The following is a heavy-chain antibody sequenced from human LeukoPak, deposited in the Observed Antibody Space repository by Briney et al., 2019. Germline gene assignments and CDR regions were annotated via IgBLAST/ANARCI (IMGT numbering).Heavy chain of an antibody. CDR1: GFTFSSYA. CDR3: AKDFVQDYGDYSPYWYFDL. J-gene: IGHJ2*01. CDR2: ISGSGGST. D-gene: IGHD4-17*01. Sequence: GGSLRLSCAASGFTFSSYAMSWVRRAPGEGLEWVSAISGSGGSTYYADSVKGRFTISRDNSKNTLYLQMNSLRAEDTAVYYCAKDFVQDYGDYSPYWYFDLWGRGTLVTVSS. V-gene: IGHV3-23*01.